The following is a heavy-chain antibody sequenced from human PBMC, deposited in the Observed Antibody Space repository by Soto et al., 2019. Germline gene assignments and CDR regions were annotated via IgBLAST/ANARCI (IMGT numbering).Heavy chain of an antibody. CDR2: ISSSGITI. CDR1: GFTFSDYY. J-gene: IGHJ6*03. CDR3: AGESFPVGKTLVDYSHYYMDV. D-gene: IGHD1-26*01. V-gene: IGHV3-11*01. Sequence: QVQLVESGGGLVKPGGSLRLSCAASGFTFSDYYMSWIRQAPGKGLEWVSYISSSGITIYYADSVKGRFTISRDNAKNSLYLQMNSLRAEDTAVYYCAGESFPVGKTLVDYSHYYMDVWGKGTTVTVSS.